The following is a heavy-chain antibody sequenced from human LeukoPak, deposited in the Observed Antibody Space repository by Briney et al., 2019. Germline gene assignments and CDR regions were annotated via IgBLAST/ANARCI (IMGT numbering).Heavy chain of an antibody. D-gene: IGHD3-22*01. V-gene: IGHV3-23*01. CDR1: GFTFSSYA. Sequence: GGSLRLSCAASGFTFSSYAMSWVRQAPGKGLEWVSAISGSGGSTYYADSVKGRFTISRDNSKNTLCLQMNSLRAEDTAVYYCAKDSYYYDSSGYSGLAFDIWGQGTMVTVSS. J-gene: IGHJ3*02. CDR2: ISGSGGST. CDR3: AKDSYYYDSSGYSGLAFDI.